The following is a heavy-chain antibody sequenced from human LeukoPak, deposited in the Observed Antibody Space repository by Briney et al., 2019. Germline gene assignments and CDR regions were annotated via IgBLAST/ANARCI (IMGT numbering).Heavy chain of an antibody. J-gene: IGHJ4*02. D-gene: IGHD5-24*01. CDR1: GYTFTSYG. CDR2: ISAYNGNT. CDR3: ASQIEMATITPGWYFDY. Sequence: ASVKVSCKASGYTFTSYGISWVRQAPGHRLEWMGWISAYNGNTNYAQKFQGRVTITADESTSTAYMELSSLRSEDTAVYYCASQIEMATITPGWYFDYCGQGTLATVSS. V-gene: IGHV1-18*01.